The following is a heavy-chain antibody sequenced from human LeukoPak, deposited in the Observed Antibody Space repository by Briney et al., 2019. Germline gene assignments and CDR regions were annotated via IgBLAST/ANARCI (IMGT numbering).Heavy chain of an antibody. CDR1: GFTVSSNY. V-gene: IGHV3-53*01. CDR3: ARARFLEWLLDY. Sequence: GGSLRLSCAASGFTVSSNYMSWVRQAPGKGLEWVSVIYSGGTTYYADSVRGRFTISRDNSKNTLYLLMNSLRAEDTAVYYCARARFLEWLLDYWGQGTLVTVSS. J-gene: IGHJ4*02. CDR2: IYSGGTT. D-gene: IGHD3-3*01.